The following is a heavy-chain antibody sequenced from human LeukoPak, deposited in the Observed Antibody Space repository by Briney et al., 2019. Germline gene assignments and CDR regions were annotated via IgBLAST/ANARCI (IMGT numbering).Heavy chain of an antibody. CDR3: AKLYYDFWSGTDG. J-gene: IGHJ4*02. CDR2: ISGSGVST. V-gene: IGHV3-23*01. D-gene: IGHD3-3*01. Sequence: GGSLRHACAASGFRFSSYAMSWVRQAPGKGLEWVSAISGSGVSTYYADSVKGRFTVSRDNSKNTLYLQMNSLRAEDTAVYYCAKLYYDFWSGTDGWGQGTLVTVSS. CDR1: GFRFSSYA.